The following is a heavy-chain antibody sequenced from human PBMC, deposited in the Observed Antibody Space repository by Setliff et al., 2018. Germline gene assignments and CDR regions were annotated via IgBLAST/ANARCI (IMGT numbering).Heavy chain of an antibody. J-gene: IGHJ5*02. CDR3: VPQGPGYGNGWWTNWFDP. CDR2: IRWNGVRT. CDR1: GFTFDDYG. D-gene: IGHD6-19*01. V-gene: IGHV3-20*04. Sequence: PGGSLRLSCAASGFTFDDYGMSWVRQAPGKGLEWVSGIRWNGVRTGYADSVKGRFTISRDNAKNSVYLQMNSLRADDTAVYYCVPQGPGYGNGWWTNWFDPWGQGTLVTVSS.